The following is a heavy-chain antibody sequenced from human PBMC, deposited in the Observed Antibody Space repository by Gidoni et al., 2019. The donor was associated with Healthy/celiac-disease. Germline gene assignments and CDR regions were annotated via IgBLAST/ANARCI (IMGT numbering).Heavy chain of an antibody. CDR2: IYYSGST. Sequence: QVQLQESGPGLVKPSETLSLPCTVSGGSISSYYWSWIRQPPGKGLEWIGYIYYSGSTNYNPSLKSRVTISVDTSKNQFSLKLSSVTAADTAVYYCARAPIFDYWGQGTLVTVSS. V-gene: IGHV4-59*01. CDR1: GGSISSYY. J-gene: IGHJ4*02. CDR3: ARAPIFDY.